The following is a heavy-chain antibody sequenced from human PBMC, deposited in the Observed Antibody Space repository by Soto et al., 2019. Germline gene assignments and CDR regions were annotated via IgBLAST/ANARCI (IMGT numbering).Heavy chain of an antibody. J-gene: IGHJ4*02. Sequence: EVQLVESGGGLVQPGGSLRLSCAASGFTFSSYRMSWVRQAPGKGLEWVANIKQDGSEKYYVDSVKGRFTISRDNAKNSLYLQMNSLRAEDTAVYYCARERYYYDSSGYRGGYWGQGTLVTVSS. D-gene: IGHD3-22*01. V-gene: IGHV3-7*01. CDR2: IKQDGSEK. CDR3: ARERYYYDSSGYRGGY. CDR1: GFTFSSYR.